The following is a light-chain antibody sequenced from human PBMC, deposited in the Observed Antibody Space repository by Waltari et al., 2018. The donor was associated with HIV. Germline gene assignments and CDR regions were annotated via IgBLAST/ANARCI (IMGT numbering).Light chain of an antibody. CDR1: QSVGTY. CDR3: QQRSNWRT. CDR2: DTS. V-gene: IGKV3-11*01. J-gene: IGKJ2*01. Sequence: EIVLTQSPATLSLSPGERATLYCKASQSVGTYIAWYQQKVGQAPRLLIYDTSSRAPGIPARFSGSGSGTDFTLTISSLEPEDFAVYYCQQRSNWRTFGQGTKLEIK.